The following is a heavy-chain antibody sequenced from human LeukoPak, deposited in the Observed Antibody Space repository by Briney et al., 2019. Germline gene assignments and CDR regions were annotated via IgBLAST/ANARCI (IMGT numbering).Heavy chain of an antibody. Sequence: GASVKVSCKAFGYTFTSNYMHWVRQAPGQGPEWMGIINPSGGSTSYAQKFQGRVTMTRDTSTSTVYMELSSLRSEDTAVYYCALVVVPAATPFDYWGQGTLVTVSS. CDR1: GYTFTSNY. J-gene: IGHJ4*02. CDR3: ALVVVPAATPFDY. CDR2: INPSGGST. V-gene: IGHV1-46*01. D-gene: IGHD2-2*01.